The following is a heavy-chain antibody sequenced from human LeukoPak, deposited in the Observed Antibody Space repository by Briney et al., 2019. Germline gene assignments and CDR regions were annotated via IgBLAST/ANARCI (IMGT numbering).Heavy chain of an antibody. CDR3: ARTNDFWSGYYAY. V-gene: IGHV3-64*01. CDR2: ISSNGGST. D-gene: IGHD3-3*01. CDR1: GFTFSSHA. Sequence: GGSLRLSCAASGFTFSSHAMHWVRQAPGKGLEYVSAISSNGGSTYYANSVKGRFTISRDNSKNTLYLQMGSLRAEDMAVYYCARTNDFWSGYYAYWGQGTLVTVSS. J-gene: IGHJ4*02.